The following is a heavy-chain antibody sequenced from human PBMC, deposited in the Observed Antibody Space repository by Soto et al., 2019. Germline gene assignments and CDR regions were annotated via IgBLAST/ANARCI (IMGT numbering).Heavy chain of an antibody. V-gene: IGHV3-30*18. D-gene: IGHD1-26*01. Sequence: QVQLGESGGGVVQPGRSLRLSCAASEFTFSNYDMHWVRQAPGKGLEWVALISYDGSKKYYGDSVKGRFTISRDNSKNTLYLQMNSLRVEDTAVYYCAKASLSSGGPDYWGQGTLVTVSS. CDR2: ISYDGSKK. CDR3: AKASLSSGGPDY. J-gene: IGHJ4*02. CDR1: EFTFSNYD.